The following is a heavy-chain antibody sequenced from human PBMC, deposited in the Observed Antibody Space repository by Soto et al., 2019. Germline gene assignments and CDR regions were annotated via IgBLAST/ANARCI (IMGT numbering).Heavy chain of an antibody. V-gene: IGHV4-34*01. J-gene: IGHJ2*01. CDR1: GGSFSGYY. D-gene: IGHD3-9*01. CDR3: ARESHDILTGPPWVWYFDL. CDR2: INDRGSI. Sequence: QVQLQQWGAGPLRPLETLSLTCGVSGGSFSGYYWAWIRQSPGKGLEWIGEINDRGSINYNPFLKSGVSISVDTSKTPYSLNLRSVTAADAAVYCGARESHDILTGPPWVWYFDLWGRGTLVTVSS.